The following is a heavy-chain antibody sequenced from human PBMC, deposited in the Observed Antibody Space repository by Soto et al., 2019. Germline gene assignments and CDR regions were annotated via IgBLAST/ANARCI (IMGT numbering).Heavy chain of an antibody. CDR1: GGSLFGDY. CDR3: ARARRLENWFDP. CDR2: INSDGNT. J-gene: IGHJ5*02. D-gene: IGHD5-12*01. V-gene: IGHV4-4*07. Sequence: PSETLSLTCTVSGGSLFGDYCTWLRQPAGGGLEWIGRINSDGNTNYSPSLKSRVTMSVDPSRKNFYLNLTSVTAADTASYFCARARRLENWFDPWGPGIQVTVSS.